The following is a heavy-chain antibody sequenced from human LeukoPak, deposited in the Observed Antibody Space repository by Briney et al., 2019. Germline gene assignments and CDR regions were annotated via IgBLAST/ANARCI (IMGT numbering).Heavy chain of an antibody. V-gene: IGHV3-21*01. CDR2: ISSSSSYI. D-gene: IGHD6-19*01. J-gene: IGHJ4*02. Sequence: GGSLRLSCAASGFTFSTYSMTWVRQAPGKGLEWVSSISSSSSYIHYADSVKGRFTISRDNAKNSLYLQMNSLRAEDTAVYYCAREETWLQLDYWGQGTLVTVSP. CDR3: AREETWLQLDY. CDR1: GFTFSTYS.